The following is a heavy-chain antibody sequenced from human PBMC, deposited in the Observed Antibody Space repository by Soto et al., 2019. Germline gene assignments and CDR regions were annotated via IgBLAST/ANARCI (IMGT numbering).Heavy chain of an antibody. Sequence: SETLSLTCAVYGGSFSGYYWSWIRQPPGKGLEWIGEINHSGSTNYNPSLKSRVTISVDTSKNQFSLKLSSVTAADTAVYYCARVSLLWREYYFDYWGQGTLVTVSS. CDR3: ARVSLLWREYYFDY. CDR2: INHSGST. CDR1: GGSFSGYY. D-gene: IGHD3-10*01. V-gene: IGHV4-34*01. J-gene: IGHJ4*02.